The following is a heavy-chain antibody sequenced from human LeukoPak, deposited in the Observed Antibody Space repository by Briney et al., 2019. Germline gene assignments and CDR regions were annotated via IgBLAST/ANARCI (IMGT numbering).Heavy chain of an antibody. CDR2: ISTSGST. CDR1: GGSISSYY. V-gene: IGHV4-4*07. J-gene: IGHJ4*02. Sequence: PSETLSLTCTVSGGSISSYYWSWIRQPAGKGLESIGHISTSGSTNYNPSLKSRVTMSVDTSRNQFSLKLSSVTAADTAVYYCARVRYSDSSVLTRKRSYYFDYWGQGTLVTVSS. CDR3: ARVRYSDSSVLTRKRSYYFDY. D-gene: IGHD3-22*01.